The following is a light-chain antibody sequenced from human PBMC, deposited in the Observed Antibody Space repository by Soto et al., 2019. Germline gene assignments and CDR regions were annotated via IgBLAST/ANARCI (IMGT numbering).Light chain of an antibody. CDR2: EVS. CDR1: SSDVGYYQY. CDR3: SSYTTSSTQV. J-gene: IGLJ3*02. V-gene: IGLV2-14*01. Sequence: QSVLTQPASVSGSPGRSITMSCTGTSSDVGYYQYVSWYQHHPGKVPKLMIYEVSNRPSGVSNRFSGSKSGNTAALTISGLQAEDEADYYCSSYTTSSTQVFGGGTKGTVL.